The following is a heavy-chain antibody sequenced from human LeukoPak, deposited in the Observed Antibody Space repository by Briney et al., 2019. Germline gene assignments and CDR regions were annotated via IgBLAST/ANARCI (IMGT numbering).Heavy chain of an antibody. CDR3: AKGRDKYQLLSKNWFDP. CDR1: GFTFDDYA. D-gene: IGHD2-2*01. J-gene: IGHJ5*02. V-gene: IGHV3-9*01. CDR2: ISWNSGSI. Sequence: GGSLRLSCAASGFTFDDYAMHCVRQAPGKGLEWVSGISWNSGSIGYADSVKGRFTISRDNAKNSLYLQMNSLRAEDTALYYCAKGRDKYQLLSKNWFDPWGQGTLVTVSS.